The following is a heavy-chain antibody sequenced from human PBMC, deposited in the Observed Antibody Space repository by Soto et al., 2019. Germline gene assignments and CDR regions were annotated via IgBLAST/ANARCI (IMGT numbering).Heavy chain of an antibody. J-gene: IGHJ4*02. CDR2: IKENGREN. CDR1: GFTFSTYW. V-gene: IGHV3-7*05. CDR3: ARDETNSYVY. D-gene: IGHD3-10*02. Sequence: PGGSLRLSCAASGFTFSTYWMSWVRQAPGKGLEWVANIKENGRENYYMDSVKGRFTISRDNAKNSLYLQMSSLRAEDTAVYFCARDETNSYVYWGQGALVTVS.